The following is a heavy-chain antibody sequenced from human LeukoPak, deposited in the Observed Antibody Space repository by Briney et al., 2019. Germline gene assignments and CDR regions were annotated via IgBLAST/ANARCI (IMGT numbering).Heavy chain of an antibody. V-gene: IGHV4-34*01. J-gene: IGHJ4*02. D-gene: IGHD3-10*01. CDR3: ARGRITMVRGVKAPDY. CDR2: INHSGST. Sequence: SETLSLTCAVYGGSFSGYYWRWIRRPPGKGLEWLGEINHSGSTNYNPSLKSRVTISVDTSKNQFSLKLSSVTAADTAVYYCARGRITMVRGVKAPDYWGQGTLVTVSS. CDR1: GGSFSGYY.